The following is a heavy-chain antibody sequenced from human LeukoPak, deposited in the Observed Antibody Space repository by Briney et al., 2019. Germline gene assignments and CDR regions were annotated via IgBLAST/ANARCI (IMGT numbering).Heavy chain of an antibody. CDR1: GGSISSYY. CDR2: IYYSGST. V-gene: IGHV4-59*01. D-gene: IGHD1-14*01. CDR3: ARAPEYTWFDP. J-gene: IGHJ5*02. Sequence: TSETLSLTCTVSGGSISSYYWSWIRQPPGKGLEWIGYIYYSGSTNYNPSLKSRVTISVDTSKNQFSLRLSSVTAADTAVYYCARAPEYTWFDPWGQGTLVTVSS.